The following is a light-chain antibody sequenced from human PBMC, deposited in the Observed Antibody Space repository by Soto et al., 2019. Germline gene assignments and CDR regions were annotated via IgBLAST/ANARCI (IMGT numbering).Light chain of an antibody. J-gene: IGKJ1*01. CDR1: QGFTTN. CDR2: DVW. Sequence: EMLMTQSPATLSVSPGERVTLSCGAAQGFTTNYAWSQQKSRQSPRLLMFDVWNRAAGIPARLSGSESGTDFTLTISSLEPEDFVVYYCQQRSSWPWTFGQGTKVDIK. CDR3: QQRSSWPWT. V-gene: IGKV3-11*01.